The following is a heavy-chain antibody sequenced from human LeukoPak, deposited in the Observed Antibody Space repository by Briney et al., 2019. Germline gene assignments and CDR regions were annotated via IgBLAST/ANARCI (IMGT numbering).Heavy chain of an antibody. J-gene: IGHJ3*02. Sequence: PGESLKISCKGSGYSFTSYWIGWVRQMPGKGLEWMGIIYPGDSDTRYSPSFQGQVTISADKSISTAYLQWSSLKASDTAMYYCARVNSGSYWVGAFDIWGRGTMVTVSS. CDR3: ARVNSGSYWVGAFDI. V-gene: IGHV5-51*03. CDR2: IYPGDSDT. D-gene: IGHD1-26*01. CDR1: GYSFTSYW.